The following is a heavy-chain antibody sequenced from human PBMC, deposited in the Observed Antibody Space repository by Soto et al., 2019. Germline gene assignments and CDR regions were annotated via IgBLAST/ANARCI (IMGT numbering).Heavy chain of an antibody. Sequence: GGFLRLSCAASGFTFSSYGMHWVRQAPGKGLEWVAVISYDGSNKYYADSVKGRFTISRDNSKNTLYLQMNSLRAEDTAVCYCAKTFPNYYDSSGYIPLDYGMDVWGQGTTVTASS. D-gene: IGHD3-22*01. J-gene: IGHJ6*02. CDR3: AKTFPNYYDSSGYIPLDYGMDV. CDR2: ISYDGSNK. V-gene: IGHV3-30*18. CDR1: GFTFSSYG.